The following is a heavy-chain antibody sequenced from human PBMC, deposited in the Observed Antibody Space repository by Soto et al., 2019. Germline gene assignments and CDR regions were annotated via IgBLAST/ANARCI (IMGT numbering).Heavy chain of an antibody. CDR2: IYYSGST. CDR1: GGSVSSGSYY. D-gene: IGHD6-13*01. V-gene: IGHV4-61*01. Sequence: SETLSLTCTVSGGSVSSGSYYWSWIRQPPGKGLEWIGYIYYSGSTNYNPSLKSRVTISVDTSKNQFSLKLSSVTAADTAVYYCASKAAAGMIDYYYGMDVWGQGTTVTVSS. J-gene: IGHJ6*02. CDR3: ASKAAAGMIDYYYGMDV.